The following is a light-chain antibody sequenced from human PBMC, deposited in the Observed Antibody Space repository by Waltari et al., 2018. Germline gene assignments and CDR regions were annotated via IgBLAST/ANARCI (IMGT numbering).Light chain of an antibody. CDR3: AAWDDSLNEEV. Sequence: QPVLTQPPSASGTPGQRVTISCSRRSSNLGRNTVNWYQQLPGTAPKLLNYSNNQRPSGVPDRFSGSKSGTSASLASSGLQSEDEADYYCAAWDDSLNEEVFGGGTKLTVL. CDR1: SSNLGRNT. V-gene: IGLV1-44*01. J-gene: IGLJ2*01. CDR2: SNN.